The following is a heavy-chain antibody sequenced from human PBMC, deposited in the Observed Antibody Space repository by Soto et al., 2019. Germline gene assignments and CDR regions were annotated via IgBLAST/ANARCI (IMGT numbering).Heavy chain of an antibody. CDR2: IKSETDGGTA. V-gene: IGHV3-15*07. CDR1: GFIFSNNY. D-gene: IGHD6-19*01. CDR3: GLIGSSGDQYFDY. Sequence: EVQLVESGGGLVKPGGSLRVSCAASGFIFSNNYMNWVRRAPGKGLEWVGRIKSETDGGTADYAAPVKGRFTISRDDSKNTLFLQMNSLRTEDTALYYCGLIGSSGDQYFDYWGQGTLVTVSS. J-gene: IGHJ4*02.